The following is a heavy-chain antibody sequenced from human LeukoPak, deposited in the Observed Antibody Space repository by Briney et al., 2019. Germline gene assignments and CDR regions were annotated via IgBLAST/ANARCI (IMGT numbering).Heavy chain of an antibody. D-gene: IGHD5-18*01. CDR2: IHYSGGDM. Sequence: NPSETLSLTCTVSGGSINNYYWSWIRQPPGKGLEWIGYIHYSGGDMNYNPSLKSRLTISVDTSKNQISLMLTSMTAADTAVYYCARQPAATAAFDIWAQGTMVTVSS. CDR3: ARQPAATAAFDI. V-gene: IGHV4-59*08. J-gene: IGHJ3*02. CDR1: GGSINNYY.